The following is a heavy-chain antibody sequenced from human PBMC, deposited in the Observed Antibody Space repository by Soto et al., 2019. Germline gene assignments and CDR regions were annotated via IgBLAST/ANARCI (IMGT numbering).Heavy chain of an antibody. CDR2: ISAYNGNT. Sequence: QVQLVQSGAEVKKPGASVKVSCKASGYTFTSYGISWVRQAPGQGLEWMGWISAYNGNTNYAQKLQGRVTMTTDTSTSTAYRELRSLRSDDTAVYYCASPSPRGCSGGSCPLDYWGQGTLVTVSS. J-gene: IGHJ4*02. D-gene: IGHD2-15*01. CDR1: GYTFTSYG. V-gene: IGHV1-18*01. CDR3: ASPSPRGCSGGSCPLDY.